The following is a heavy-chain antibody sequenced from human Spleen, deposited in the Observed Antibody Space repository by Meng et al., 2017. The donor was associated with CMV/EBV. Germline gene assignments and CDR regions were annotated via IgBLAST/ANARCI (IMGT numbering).Heavy chain of an antibody. CDR1: ENTFSNY. V-gene: IGHV3-53*01. CDR2: IYSAGST. Sequence: SCKASENTFSNYMSWVRQAPGKGLEWVSVIYSAGSTYYADSVKGRFTISRDIFKNTLYLQMNSLRAEDTAVYYCARGGYDFWTGFYWNYWGQGTLVTVSS. D-gene: IGHD3-3*01. J-gene: IGHJ4*02. CDR3: ARGGYDFWTGFYWNY.